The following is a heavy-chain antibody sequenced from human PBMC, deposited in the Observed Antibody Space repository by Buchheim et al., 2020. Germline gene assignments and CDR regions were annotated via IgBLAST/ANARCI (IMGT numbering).Heavy chain of an antibody. Sequence: DVQLVESGGGLVQPGGSLRLSCAASGFTFSNSWMSWVRQAPGKGLEWVAEINEDGSGKYYVDSVKGRFAISRDNAKNSLYLQMNSLRAEDTAVYYCARDLVRTYLGYYYYYYGMDVWGQGTT. CDR2: INEDGSGK. D-gene: IGHD4-23*01. CDR3: ARDLVRTYLGYYYYYYGMDV. J-gene: IGHJ6*02. V-gene: IGHV3-7*01. CDR1: GFTFSNSW.